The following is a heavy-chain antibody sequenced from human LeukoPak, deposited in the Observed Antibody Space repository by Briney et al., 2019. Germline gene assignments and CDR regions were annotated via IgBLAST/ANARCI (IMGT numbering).Heavy chain of an antibody. J-gene: IGHJ4*02. CDR1: GFTFSSYA. V-gene: IGHV3-30-3*01. Sequence: GGSLRLSCAASGFTFSSYAMHWVRQAPGKGLEWVAVISYDGSNKYYADSVKGRFTISRDNSKNTLYLQMNSLRAEDTAVYYCAIVLELGYCSGGSCHTFDYWGQGTLVTVSS. CDR3: AIVLELGYCSGGSCHTFDY. CDR2: ISYDGSNK. D-gene: IGHD2-15*01.